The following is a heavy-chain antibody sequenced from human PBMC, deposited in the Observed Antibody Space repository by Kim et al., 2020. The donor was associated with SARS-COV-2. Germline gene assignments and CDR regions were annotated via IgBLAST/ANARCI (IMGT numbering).Heavy chain of an antibody. Sequence: GGSLRLSCAASGFTFSSYSMNWVRQAPGKGLEWVSSISSSSSYIYYADSVKGRFTISRDNAKNSLYLQMNSLRAEDTAVYYCARDGVVVPAAHVNWFDPWGQGTLVTVSS. D-gene: IGHD2-2*01. V-gene: IGHV3-21*01. J-gene: IGHJ5*02. CDR3: ARDGVVVPAAHVNWFDP. CDR2: ISSSSSYI. CDR1: GFTFSSYS.